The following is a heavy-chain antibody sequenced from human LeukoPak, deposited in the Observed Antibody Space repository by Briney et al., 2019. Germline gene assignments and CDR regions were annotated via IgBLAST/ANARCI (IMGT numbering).Heavy chain of an antibody. V-gene: IGHV3-21*01. D-gene: IGHD6-6*01. CDR1: GFTFSSYS. J-gene: IGHJ4*02. CDR2: ISSSSSYI. Sequence: PGGSLRLSCAASGFTFSSYSMNWVRQAPGKGLEWVSSISSSSSYIYYADSVKGRFTISRDNAKNSLYLQMNSLRAEDTAVYYCARALISNIAARLIDYWGQGTLVTVSS. CDR3: ARALISNIAARLIDY.